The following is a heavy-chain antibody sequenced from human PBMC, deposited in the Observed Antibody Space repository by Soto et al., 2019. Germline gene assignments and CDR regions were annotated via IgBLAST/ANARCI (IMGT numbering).Heavy chain of an antibody. Sequence: GDSVKVSCKASGGTFSSSPITWVRQAPGLGLEWMGGTFPIFDRGNYAQKFQGRLTITTDKSTNTAYMELSSLRSEDTAVYYCARRNTSGYLRYFDSWGQGTLVTVSS. J-gene: IGHJ4*02. CDR3: ARRNTSGYLRYFDS. CDR2: TFPIFDRG. V-gene: IGHV1-69*05. D-gene: IGHD3-22*01. CDR1: GGTFSSSP.